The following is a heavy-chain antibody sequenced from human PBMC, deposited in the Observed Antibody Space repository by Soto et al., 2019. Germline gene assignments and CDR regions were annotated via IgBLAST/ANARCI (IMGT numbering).Heavy chain of an antibody. CDR2: IIPIFGTA. V-gene: IGHV1-69*13. CDR1: GGTFSSYA. CDR3: AGMKRRYCTNGVCYSLDY. Sequence: SAKVSCKASGGTFSSYAISWVRQAPGQGLEWMGGIIPIFGTANYAQKFQGRVTITADESTSTAYMELSSLRSEDTAVYYCAGMKRRYCTNGVCYSLDYWGQGTLVTVSS. D-gene: IGHD2-8*01. J-gene: IGHJ4*02.